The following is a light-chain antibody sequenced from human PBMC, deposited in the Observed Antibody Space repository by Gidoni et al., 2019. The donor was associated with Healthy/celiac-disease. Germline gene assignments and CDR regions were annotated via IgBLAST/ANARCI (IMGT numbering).Light chain of an antibody. CDR3: QQYNNWPPKT. V-gene: IGKV3-15*01. CDR2: GAS. Sequence: EIVMTQSPATLSVSPGERATLSCRASQSVNSNLAWYQQQPGQAPRLLIYGASTRATGIPARFSGSGSGTEFTLTISSLQSEDFAVYYCQQYNNWPPKTFGQGTKVEIK. CDR1: QSVNSN. J-gene: IGKJ1*01.